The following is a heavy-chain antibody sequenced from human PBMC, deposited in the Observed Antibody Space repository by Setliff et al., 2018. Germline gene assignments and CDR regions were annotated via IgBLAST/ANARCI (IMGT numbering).Heavy chain of an antibody. J-gene: IGHJ4*02. D-gene: IGHD3-10*01. V-gene: IGHV3-7*01. CDR2: IKQDGSDI. Sequence: AGGSLRLSCAASGFTFSGYWMSWVRQAPGKGLEWVANIKQDGSDIYYLDSVKGRFTISRDNAKNSLYLQMNSLRAEDTAVYYCARDFYSYGSRSYYKTNLDYWGQGTQVTVSS. CDR3: ARDFYSYGSRSYYKTNLDY. CDR1: GFTFSGYW.